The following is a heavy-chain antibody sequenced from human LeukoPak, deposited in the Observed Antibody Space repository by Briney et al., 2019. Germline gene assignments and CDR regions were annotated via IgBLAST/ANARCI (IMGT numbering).Heavy chain of an antibody. V-gene: IGHV3-21*01. Sequence: PGGSLRLSCAASGFTFSSYSMNWVRQAPGKGLEWVSSIISSSSSYIYYADSVKGRFTIPRDNAKNSLYLQMNSLRAEDTAVYYCARVQDIAARGAFDIWGQGTMVTVSS. CDR3: ARVQDIAARGAFDI. CDR2: IISSSSSYI. CDR1: GFTFSSYS. D-gene: IGHD6-6*01. J-gene: IGHJ3*02.